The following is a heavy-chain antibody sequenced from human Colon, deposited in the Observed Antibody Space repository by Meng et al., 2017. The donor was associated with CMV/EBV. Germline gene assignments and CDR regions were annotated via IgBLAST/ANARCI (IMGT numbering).Heavy chain of an antibody. CDR2: ILPIVGIP. V-gene: IGHV1-69*10. CDR1: GGNFINEG. J-gene: IGHJ4*02. CDR3: ARSAARGVLLYYFDS. Sequence: GGNFINEGSSWVRQAPGQAPEWMGGILPIVGIPNYAQKFQGRVKITADKSTSTVYMDLTSLRSEDTAVYYCARSAARGVLLYYFDSWGQGTLVTVSS. D-gene: IGHD3-10*01.